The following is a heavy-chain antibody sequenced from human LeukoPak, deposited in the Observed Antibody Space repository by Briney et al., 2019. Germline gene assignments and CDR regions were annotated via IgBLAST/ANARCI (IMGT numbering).Heavy chain of an antibody. CDR2: IRYDGSNK. D-gene: IGHD3-10*01. Sequence: GGSLRLSCAASGFNFSSYGMHWVRQAPGKGLEWVAFIRYDGSNKYYADSVKGRFTISRDNSKNTLYLQMNSLRAEDTAVYYCAKDLIVRGSYYFDYWGQGTLVTVSS. CDR3: AKDLIVRGSYYFDY. V-gene: IGHV3-30*02. CDR1: GFNFSSYG. J-gene: IGHJ4*02.